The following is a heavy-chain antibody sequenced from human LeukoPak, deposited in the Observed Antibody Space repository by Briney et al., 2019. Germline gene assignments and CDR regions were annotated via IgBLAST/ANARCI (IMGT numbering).Heavy chain of an antibody. Sequence: GGSLRLSCAASGFTFSDYNMRWIRQAPGKGLEWVSSISRSGSTKYYADSVKGRFTISRDNAKNSLFLQMNSLRAEDTAVYYCARDFHRRLYDSSAYHPYWGQGTLVTVSS. CDR3: ARDFHRRLYDSSAYHPY. CDR1: GFTFSDYN. D-gene: IGHD3-22*01. CDR2: ISRSGSTK. V-gene: IGHV3-11*01. J-gene: IGHJ4*02.